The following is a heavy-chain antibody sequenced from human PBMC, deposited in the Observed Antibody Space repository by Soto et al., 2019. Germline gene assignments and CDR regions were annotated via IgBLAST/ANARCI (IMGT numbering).Heavy chain of an antibody. CDR3: VKGITKVVPAAMNY. CDR1: GFTFISYA. CDR2: ISSNGGST. D-gene: IGHD2-2*01. J-gene: IGHJ4*02. Sequence: GGSLRLSCSASGFTFISYAMHWVRQAPGKGLEYVSAISSNGGSTYYADSVKGRFTISRDNSKNTLYLQMSSLRAEDTAVYYCVKGITKVVPAAMNYWGQGTLVTVSS. V-gene: IGHV3-64D*06.